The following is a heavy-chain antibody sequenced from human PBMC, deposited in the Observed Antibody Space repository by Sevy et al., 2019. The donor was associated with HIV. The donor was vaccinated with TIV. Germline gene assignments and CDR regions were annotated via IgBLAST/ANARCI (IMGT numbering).Heavy chain of an antibody. CDR1: GFTFSGSA. V-gene: IGHV3-73*01. CDR2: IRSKANSYAT. D-gene: IGHD3-3*01. Sequence: GGSLRLSCAASGFTFSGSAMHWVRQASGKGLEWVGRIRSKANSYATAYAASVKGRFTISRDDSKNTAYLQMNSLRAEDTAVYYCARDGGAIFGVAYYYGMDVWGQGTTVTVSS. J-gene: IGHJ6*02. CDR3: ARDGGAIFGVAYYYGMDV.